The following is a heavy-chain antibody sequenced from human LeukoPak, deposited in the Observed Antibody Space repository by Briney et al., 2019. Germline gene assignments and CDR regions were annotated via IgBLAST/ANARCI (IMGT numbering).Heavy chain of an antibody. V-gene: IGHV3-30*02. Sequence: PGGSLRLSCAASGFTFSSYGMHWVRQAPGKGLEWVAFIRYDGSNKYYADSVKGRFTISRDNSKNTLYLQMNSLRAEDTAVYYCAKDRYPGIAVAVGDYWGQGTLVTVSS. CDR2: IRYDGSNK. D-gene: IGHD6-19*01. CDR1: GFTFSSYG. J-gene: IGHJ4*02. CDR3: AKDRYPGIAVAVGDY.